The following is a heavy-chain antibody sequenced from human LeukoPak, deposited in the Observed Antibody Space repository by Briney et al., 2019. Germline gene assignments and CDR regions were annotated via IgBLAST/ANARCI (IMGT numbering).Heavy chain of an antibody. CDR2: ITATTGII. J-gene: IGHJ4*02. V-gene: IGHV3-48*01. CDR1: GFTFNSYS. CDR3: ARVGLGLFAPDY. D-gene: IGHD1-26*01. Sequence: GGSLRLSCVASGFTFNSYSMIWVRQTPGKGLEWVSHITATTGIITYADSVKGRLTISRDNAENSVYLQMTSLRAEDTAVYYCARVGLGLFAPDYWGQGTLVSVSS.